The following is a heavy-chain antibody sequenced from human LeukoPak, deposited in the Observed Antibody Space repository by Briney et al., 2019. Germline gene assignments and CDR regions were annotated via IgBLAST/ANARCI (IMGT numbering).Heavy chain of an antibody. CDR3: AREWPSNAFDI. CDR1: VFTLSSYW. CDR2: INSDGSRT. Sequence: GGSLRLSCAASVFTLSSYWGHWVRQAPGKGLVWVSRINSDGSRTTNVDSVRGRFTISRDNAKNTLYLQMNNLRAEDTAVYYCAREWPSNAFDIWGQGTMVIVSS. V-gene: IGHV3-74*03. J-gene: IGHJ3*02. D-gene: IGHD5-12*01.